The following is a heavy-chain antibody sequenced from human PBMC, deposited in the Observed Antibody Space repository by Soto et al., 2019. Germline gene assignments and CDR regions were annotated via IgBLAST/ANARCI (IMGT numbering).Heavy chain of an antibody. J-gene: IGHJ4*02. D-gene: IGHD3-9*01. CDR1: GGSISSSSYY. V-gene: IGHV4-39*01. CDR2: IYYSGST. CDR3: ARLLGALRYFDWFLFDY. Sequence: PSETLSLTCTVSGGSISSSSYYWSWIRQPPGKGLEWIGSIYYSGSTYYNPSLKSRVTISVDTSKNQFSLKLSSVTAADTAVYYCARLLGALRYFDWFLFDYWGQGTLVTVSS.